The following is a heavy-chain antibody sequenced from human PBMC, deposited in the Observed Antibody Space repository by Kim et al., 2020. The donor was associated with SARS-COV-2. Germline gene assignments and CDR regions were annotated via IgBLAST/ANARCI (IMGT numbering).Heavy chain of an antibody. V-gene: IGHV3-7*01. CDR1: GFLFSDLW. CDR2: IKADGSET. J-gene: IGHJ4*02. D-gene: IGHD3-10*02. Sequence: GGSLRLSCATSGFLFSDLWMNWVRQAPGKGLEWVANIKADGSETYYVDSVKGRFTISRDNTRSLLYLEMNSLRAEDTAVYYCARGHYGRWGQGTLVTVSS. CDR3: ARGHYGR.